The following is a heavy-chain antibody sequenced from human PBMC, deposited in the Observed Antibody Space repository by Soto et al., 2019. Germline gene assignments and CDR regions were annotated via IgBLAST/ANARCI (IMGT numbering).Heavy chain of an antibody. CDR1: GFTFSSYA. Sequence: PGGSLRLSCAASGFTFSSYAMHWVRQAPGTGLEWVAVISYEGSNKYYADFVKGRFTISRDNSKNTLYLQMNSLRTEDTAVYYCARVLGGMATVPFDYWGQGALVTVSS. V-gene: IGHV3-30-3*01. D-gene: IGHD4-4*01. CDR3: ARVLGGMATVPFDY. J-gene: IGHJ4*02. CDR2: ISYEGSNK.